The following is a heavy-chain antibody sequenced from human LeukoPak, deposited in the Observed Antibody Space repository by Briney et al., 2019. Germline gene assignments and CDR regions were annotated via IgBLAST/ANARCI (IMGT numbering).Heavy chain of an antibody. CDR2: INPNSGGT. CDR1: GYTFTGYY. V-gene: IGHV1-2*02. D-gene: IGHD6-19*01. CDR3: ARVGSWYSSGWYYAFDI. J-gene: IGHJ3*02. Sequence: ASVKVSCKASGYTFTGYYMHWVRQAPGQGLEWMGWINPNSGGTNYAQKFQGRVTMTRDTSISTAYMELSRLRSDDTAVYYCARVGSWYSSGWYYAFDIWGQGTMVTVSS.